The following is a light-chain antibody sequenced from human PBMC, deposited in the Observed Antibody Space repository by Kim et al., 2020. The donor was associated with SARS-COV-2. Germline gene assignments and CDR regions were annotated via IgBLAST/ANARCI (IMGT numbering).Light chain of an antibody. J-gene: IGKJ2*01. CDR3: QQYNNWPYT. Sequence: EVVMTQSPAILSVSPGERATLSCRASQSVSSNLAWYQQKPGQAPRILFYDASTRATGVPARFSGSGSGTEFTLTISTLQSEDFAVYYCQQYNNWPYTFGQGTKLEI. CDR2: DAS. CDR1: QSVSSN. V-gene: IGKV3-15*01.